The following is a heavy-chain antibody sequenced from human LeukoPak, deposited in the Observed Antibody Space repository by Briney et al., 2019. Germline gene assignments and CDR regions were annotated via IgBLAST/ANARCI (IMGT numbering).Heavy chain of an antibody. D-gene: IGHD4-17*01. V-gene: IGHV3-21*01. J-gene: IGHJ4*02. CDR2: ISSSSSYI. CDR3: ARVQSGYYGDLEVADY. Sequence: PGGSLRLSCAASGFTFSSYSMNWVRQAPGKGLEWVSSISSSSSYIYYADSVKGRFTIPRDNAKNSLYLQMNSLRAEDTAVYYCARVQSGYYGDLEVADYWGQGTLVTVSS. CDR1: GFTFSSYS.